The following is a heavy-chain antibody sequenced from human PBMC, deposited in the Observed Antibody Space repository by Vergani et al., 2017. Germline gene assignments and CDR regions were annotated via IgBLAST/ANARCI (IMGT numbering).Heavy chain of an antibody. D-gene: IGHD2-15*01. Sequence: QVQLVKSGAEVKKPGSSVKVSCKASGGTFSSYAISWVRQARGQGLEWMGRIIPIFGTANYAQKFQGRVTITADESTSTAYMELSSLRSEDTAVYYCARDRGYCSGGSCYSGYYYYYGMDVWGQGTTVTVSS. CDR2: IIPIFGTA. CDR1: GGTFSSYA. CDR3: ARDRGYCSGGSCYSGYYYYYGMDV. J-gene: IGHJ6*02. V-gene: IGHV1-69*13.